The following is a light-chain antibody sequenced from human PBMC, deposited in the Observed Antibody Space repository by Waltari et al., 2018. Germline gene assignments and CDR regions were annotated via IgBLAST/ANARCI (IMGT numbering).Light chain of an antibody. CDR1: QMGDNY. J-gene: IGLJ1*01. CDR3: QAWDNSKGV. Sequence: SYEVTQPPSVSVSPGQTVSITFPGDQMGDNYVTWYQQKPDQSPVLVIFQNNKRPSGIPERFSGSNSGNTATLTISGTQTIDEADYYCQAWDNSKGVFGPGTQVTVL. V-gene: IGLV3-1*01. CDR2: QNN.